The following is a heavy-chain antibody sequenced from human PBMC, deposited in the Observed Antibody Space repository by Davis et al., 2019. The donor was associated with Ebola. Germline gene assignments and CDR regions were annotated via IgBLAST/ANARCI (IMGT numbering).Heavy chain of an antibody. J-gene: IGHJ4*02. CDR2: INPNSGGT. Sequence: ASVNVSCKASLYTFTDYYMHWVRQPPGQGLEWMGWINPNSGGTNYAQKFQGRVTMTRDTSISTAYMELSRLRSDDTAVYYCARGHYDFWSGYIFDYWGQGTLVTVSS. CDR3: ARGHYDFWSGYIFDY. D-gene: IGHD3-3*01. V-gene: IGHV1-2*02. CDR1: LYTFTDYY.